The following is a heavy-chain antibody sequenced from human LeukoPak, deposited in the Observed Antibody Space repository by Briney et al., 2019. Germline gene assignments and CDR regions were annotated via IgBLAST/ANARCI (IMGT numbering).Heavy chain of an antibody. CDR3: AKDLGGIAVAGTFY. CDR1: GFTFSSYA. V-gene: IGHV3-23*01. J-gene: IGHJ4*02. CDR2: ISGSGGST. D-gene: IGHD6-19*01. Sequence: PGGSLRLSSAACGFTFSSYAMSWVRQAPGKGLEWVSAISGSGGSTYYADSVKGRFTISRDNSKNTLYLQMNSLRAEDTAVYYCAKDLGGIAVAGTFYWGQGTLVTVSS.